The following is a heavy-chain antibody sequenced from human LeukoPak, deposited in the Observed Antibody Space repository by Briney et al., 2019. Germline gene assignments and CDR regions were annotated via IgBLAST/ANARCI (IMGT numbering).Heavy chain of an antibody. V-gene: IGHV4-61*02. CDR3: ARGSITVVPAFDI. CDR2: IYVSGST. Sequence: SQTLSLTCTVSGGSVSSGTYYWSWIRQPAGKGLEWIGRIYVSGSTNYNPSLKSRVTISVDTSKNQFSLKLSSVTAADTAVYYCARGSITVVPAFDIWGQGRMVTVSS. J-gene: IGHJ3*02. CDR1: GGSVSSGTYY. D-gene: IGHD3-3*01.